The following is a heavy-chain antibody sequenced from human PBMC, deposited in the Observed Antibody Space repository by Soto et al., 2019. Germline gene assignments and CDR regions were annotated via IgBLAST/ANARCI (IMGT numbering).Heavy chain of an antibody. J-gene: IGHJ4*02. CDR3: ARQIYDSDTGPNFQYYFDS. Sequence: GESLKISCKGSGYSFAGYWITWVRQKPGKGLEWMGRIDPSDSQTYYSPSFRGHVTISVTKSITTVFLQWSSLRASDTAMYYRARQIYDSDTGPNFQYYFDSWGQGTPVTVSS. D-gene: IGHD3-22*01. V-gene: IGHV5-10-1*01. CDR1: GYSFAGYW. CDR2: IDPSDSQT.